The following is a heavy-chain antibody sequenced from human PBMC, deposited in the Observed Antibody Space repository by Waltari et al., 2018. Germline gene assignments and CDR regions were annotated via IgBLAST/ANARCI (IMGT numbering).Heavy chain of an antibody. V-gene: IGHV3-7*01. J-gene: IGHJ4*02. CDR2: MKEDGTQK. D-gene: IGHD7-27*01. CDR3: ARDWNWGFDY. Sequence: EVQLVESGGGLVQPGGSLSLPCAASGFRFSNNWMSWVRQAPGKGLEWVANMKEDGTQKYYVDSVRGRFTSSRDNTKNTLYLQMNSLRVEDTAVYYCARDWNWGFDYWGQGTLVTVSS. CDR1: GFRFSNNW.